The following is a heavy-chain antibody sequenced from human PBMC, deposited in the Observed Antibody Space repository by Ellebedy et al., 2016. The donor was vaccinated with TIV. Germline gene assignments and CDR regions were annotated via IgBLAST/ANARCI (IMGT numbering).Heavy chain of an antibody. V-gene: IGHV3-30*04. Sequence: PGGSLRLSCPASGFTFSTYAMHWFRQAPGKGLEWVASISYDGSNENYADSVKGRFTISRDNSRNTLYLQMNSLRTEDTAVYYCASLRYTSSWSSNTPSDSWGQGTLVTVSS. D-gene: IGHD6-13*01. CDR2: ISYDGSNE. CDR3: ASLRYTSSWSSNTPSDS. CDR1: GFTFSTYA. J-gene: IGHJ4*02.